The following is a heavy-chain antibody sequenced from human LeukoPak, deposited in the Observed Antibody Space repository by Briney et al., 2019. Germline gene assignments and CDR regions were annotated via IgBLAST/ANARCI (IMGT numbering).Heavy chain of an antibody. Sequence: GESLRLSCEAPGFTFTKFWMSWVRQAPGKGLEWVANIQEEGKKEHYVDSVRGRFTISRDNATNSIYLQMNSLRVEDTAVYYCAKEIVGGGEDYWGQGTLVIVSS. CDR3: AKEIVGGGEDY. J-gene: IGHJ4*02. V-gene: IGHV3-7*01. CDR1: GFTFTKFW. CDR2: IQEEGKKE. D-gene: IGHD2-21*01.